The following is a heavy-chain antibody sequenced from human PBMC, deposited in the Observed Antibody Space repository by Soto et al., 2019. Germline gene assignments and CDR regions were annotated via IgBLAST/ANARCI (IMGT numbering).Heavy chain of an antibody. V-gene: IGHV3-30-3*01. J-gene: IGHJ4*02. CDR1: GFTFSSDA. CDR2: ISYDGSKK. Sequence: QVQLVESGGGVVQPGRSLRLSCAASGFTFSSDAMHWVRQALGKGLEWVAVISYDGSKKYYADSVKGRFTISRDNSKNTLYLQMNSLRAEDTAVYYCARAYAAITPGDYWGQGTLVTVSS. D-gene: IGHD1-20*01. CDR3: ARAYAAITPGDY.